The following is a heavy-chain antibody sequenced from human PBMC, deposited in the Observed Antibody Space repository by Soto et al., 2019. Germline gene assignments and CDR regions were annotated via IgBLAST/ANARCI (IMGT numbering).Heavy chain of an antibody. Sequence: EVQMLESGGGLVQPGGSLRLSCSGSGFNFRTYAMTWVRRAPGKGLEWVSAISATGGITYYADSVKGRFTISRDNSKGTLYLQMNSLRPEDTAVYSCAKSRIPILVPGMDVWGQGTTVIVSS. V-gene: IGHV3-23*01. D-gene: IGHD2-21*01. J-gene: IGHJ6*02. CDR2: ISATGGIT. CDR3: AKSRIPILVPGMDV. CDR1: GFNFRTYA.